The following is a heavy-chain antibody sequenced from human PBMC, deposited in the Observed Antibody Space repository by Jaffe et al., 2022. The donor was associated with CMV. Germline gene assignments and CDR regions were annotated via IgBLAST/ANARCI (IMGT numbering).Heavy chain of an antibody. CDR2: IIPIFGTA. CDR3: ARDQGFSGPLYYYGMDV. J-gene: IGHJ6*02. V-gene: IGHV1-69*01. CDR1: GGTFSSYA. Sequence: QVQLVQSGAEVKKPGSSVKVSCKASGGTFSSYAISWVRQAPGQGLEWMGGIIPIFGTANYAQKFQGRVTITADESTSTAYMELSSLRSEDTAVYYCARDQGFSGPLYYYGMDVWGQGTTVTVSS. D-gene: IGHD3-10*01.